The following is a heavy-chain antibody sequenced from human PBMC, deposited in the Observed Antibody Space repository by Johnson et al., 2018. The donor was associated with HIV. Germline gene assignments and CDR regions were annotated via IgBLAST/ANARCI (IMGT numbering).Heavy chain of an antibody. Sequence: VQLVESGGGLVKPGGSLRLSCAASGFTFSTYAMYWVRQAPGKGLEYVSGISSNGVRTYYANSVKDRFTVSRDNSKNTLYLQMNSLRAEDMAVSYCAKSGFSGSYQGAYDIWVQGTMVTVSS. J-gene: IGHJ3*02. V-gene: IGHV3-64*01. D-gene: IGHD1-26*01. CDR2: ISSNGVRT. CDR1: GFTFSTYA. CDR3: AKSGFSGSYQGAYDI.